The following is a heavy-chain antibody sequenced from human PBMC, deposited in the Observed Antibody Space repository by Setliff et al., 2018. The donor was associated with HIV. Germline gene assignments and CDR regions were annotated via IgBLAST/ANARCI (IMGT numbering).Heavy chain of an antibody. CDR1: GYTFTDYY. D-gene: IGHD3-9*01. CDR2: IDPEDGKT. V-gene: IGHV1-69-2*01. CDR3: ATLRPYDILTGSPFDY. J-gene: IGHJ4*02. Sequence: GASVKVSCKASGYTFTDYYIHWVRQAPGKGLEWMGHIDPEDGKTVYAEKFQGRVSITADTSTDTAYMELNSLRSDDTAVYYCATLRPYDILTGSPFDYWGQGTLVTVSS.